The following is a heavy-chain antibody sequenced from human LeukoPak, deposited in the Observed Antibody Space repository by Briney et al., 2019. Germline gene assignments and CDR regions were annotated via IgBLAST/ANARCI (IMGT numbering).Heavy chain of an antibody. V-gene: IGHV4-34*01. D-gene: IGHD3-10*01. CDR1: GGSFSGYY. CDR3: ARRAYYSASGKYSIPYWYFDL. CDR2: INHSGST. Sequence: SETLSLTCAVYGGSFSGYYWSWIRQPPGKGLEWIGEINHSGSTNYNPSLKSRVTISVDTSNNQFSLNLRSATAADTAVYYCARRAYYSASGKYSIPYWYFDLWGRGTRVTVSS. J-gene: IGHJ2*01.